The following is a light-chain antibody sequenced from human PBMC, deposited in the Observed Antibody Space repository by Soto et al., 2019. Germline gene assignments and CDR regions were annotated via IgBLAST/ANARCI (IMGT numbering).Light chain of an antibody. J-gene: IGLJ1*01. CDR1: SSNIGAGYD. V-gene: IGLV1-40*01. CDR2: EGN. CDR3: CSYAGSSPLYV. Sequence: QPVLTQPPSVSGAPGQRVTISCTGSSSNIGAGYDVHWYQQLPGTAPKLIIYEGNKRPSGVSNRFSGSKSGKTASLTISGLQAEDEGTYYCCSYAGSSPLYVFGTGTKLTVL.